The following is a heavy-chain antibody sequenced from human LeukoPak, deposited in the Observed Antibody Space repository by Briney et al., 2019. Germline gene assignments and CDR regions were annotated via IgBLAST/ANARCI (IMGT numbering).Heavy chain of an antibody. Sequence: SGGSLRLSCAASGVTFSSFWMHWVRQAPGKGLVWVSFINNDGSIASYADAVKGRFTISRDNAKNTVYLQMSGLGAEDRAVYYCARGGPAGQTLDYWGHGTLVTVSS. V-gene: IGHV3-74*01. CDR1: GVTFSSFW. J-gene: IGHJ4*01. D-gene: IGHD5-12*01. CDR2: INNDGSIA. CDR3: ARGGPAGQTLDY.